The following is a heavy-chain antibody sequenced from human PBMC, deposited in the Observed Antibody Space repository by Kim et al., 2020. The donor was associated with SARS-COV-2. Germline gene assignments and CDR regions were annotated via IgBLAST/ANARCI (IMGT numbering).Heavy chain of an antibody. V-gene: IGHV4-39*02. CDR3: AKEYSSSWYYYYYYMDV. D-gene: IGHD6-13*01. Sequence: SETLSLTCTVSGGSISSSSYYWGWIRQPPGKGLEWIGSIYYSGSTYYNPSLKSRVTISVDTSKNQFSLKLSSVTAADTAVYYCAKEYSSSWYYYYYYMDVWGKGTTVTVSS. CDR2: IYYSGST. J-gene: IGHJ6*03. CDR1: GGSISSSSYY.